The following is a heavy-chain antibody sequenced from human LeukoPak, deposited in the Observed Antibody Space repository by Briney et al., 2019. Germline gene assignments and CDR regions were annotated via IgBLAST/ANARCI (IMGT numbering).Heavy chain of an antibody. J-gene: IGHJ4*02. Sequence: GGSLRLSCAASGFSFSTYGFNWDRQAPGKGLEWVSYISSSSALYYADSVKGRFTISRDNAKNSLYLQMNSLRAEDTAVYYCARDWAAHYFDYWGQGILVTISS. D-gene: IGHD3-16*01. CDR2: ISSSSAL. V-gene: IGHV3-48*04. CDR3: ARDWAAHYFDY. CDR1: GFSFSTYG.